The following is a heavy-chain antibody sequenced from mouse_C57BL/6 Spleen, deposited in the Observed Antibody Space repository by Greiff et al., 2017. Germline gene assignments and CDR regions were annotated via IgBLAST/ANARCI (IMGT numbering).Heavy chain of an antibody. CDR1: GYTFTDYE. J-gene: IGHJ3*01. D-gene: IGHD2-3*01. CDR3: TGERVDGYCVGFAY. CDR2: IDPETGGT. V-gene: IGHV1-15*01. Sequence: QVQLQQSGAELVRPGASVTLSCKASGYTFTDYEMHWVKQKPVHGLEWIGAIDPETGGTAYNQKFKGKAILTADKSSSTAYMELRSLTSEDSAVYYCTGERVDGYCVGFAYWGQGTLVTVSA.